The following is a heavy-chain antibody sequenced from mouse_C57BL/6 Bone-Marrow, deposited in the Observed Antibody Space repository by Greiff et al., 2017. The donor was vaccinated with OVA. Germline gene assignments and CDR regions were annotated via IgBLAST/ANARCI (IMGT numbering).Heavy chain of an antibody. J-gene: IGHJ1*03. CDR2: IYPRSGNT. V-gene: IGHV1-81*01. Sequence: QVQLQQSGAELARPGASVKLSCKASGYTFTSYGISWVKQRTGQGLEWIGEIYPRSGNTYYNEKFKGKATLTADKSSSTAYMELRSLTSEDSAVYFCARYLITTVVCDDWYFDGWGRGTAVTVSS. CDR3: ARYLITTVVCDDWYFDG. D-gene: IGHD1-1*01. CDR1: GYTFTSYG.